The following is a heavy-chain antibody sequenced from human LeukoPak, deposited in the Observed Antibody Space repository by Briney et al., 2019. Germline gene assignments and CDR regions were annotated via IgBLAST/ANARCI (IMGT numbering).Heavy chain of an antibody. V-gene: IGHV3-11*06. CDR1: GFTFSDYY. D-gene: IGHD5-12*01. CDR3: ARDATYSQGFDP. CDR2: ISSSSSYI. Sequence: GGSLRLSCAASGFTFSDYYMSWIRQAPGKGLEWVSSISSSSSYIYYADSVRGRFTISRDNAKNSLYLQMNSLRAEDTAVYYCARDATYSQGFDPWGQGTLVTVSS. J-gene: IGHJ5*02.